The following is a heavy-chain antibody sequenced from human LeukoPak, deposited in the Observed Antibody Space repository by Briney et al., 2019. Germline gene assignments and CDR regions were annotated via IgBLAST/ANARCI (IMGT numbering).Heavy chain of an antibody. CDR1: GGSFSGYY. CDR3: ARHGGSYDYFDY. J-gene: IGHJ4*02. CDR2: INHSGST. D-gene: IGHD1-26*01. V-gene: IGHV4-34*01. Sequence: PSETLSLTCAVYGGSFSGYYWSWIRQPPGKGLEWIGEINHSGSTNYNPSLKSRVTISVDTSKNQFSLKLSSVTAADTAVYYCARHGGSYDYFDYWGQGTLVTVSS.